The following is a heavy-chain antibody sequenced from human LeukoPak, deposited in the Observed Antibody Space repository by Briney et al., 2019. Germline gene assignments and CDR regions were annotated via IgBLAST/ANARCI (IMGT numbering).Heavy chain of an antibody. Sequence: PSGTLSLTCAVYGGSFSGYYWSWIRQPSGKGLEWIGEINHSGSTNYNPSLKSRVTISVDTSKNQFSLKLSSVTAADTAVYYCARAESIFGVVITWFDPWGQGTLVTVSS. CDR2: INHSGST. CDR3: ARAESIFGVVITWFDP. D-gene: IGHD3-3*01. J-gene: IGHJ5*02. CDR1: GGSFSGYY. V-gene: IGHV4-34*01.